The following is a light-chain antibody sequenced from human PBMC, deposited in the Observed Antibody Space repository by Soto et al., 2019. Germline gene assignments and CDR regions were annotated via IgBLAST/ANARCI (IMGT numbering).Light chain of an antibody. CDR2: SND. Sequence: QSVLTQQPSASGTPGQRVTISCSGSSSNIGSSTVSWYQQLPGTAHKLLIYSNDQRPSGVPDRVSGSKSGTSASLAISGLQSEDEADYYCAAWDDSLNGAVFGGGTQLNVL. J-gene: IGLJ7*01. CDR1: SSNIGSST. V-gene: IGLV1-44*01. CDR3: AAWDDSLNGAV.